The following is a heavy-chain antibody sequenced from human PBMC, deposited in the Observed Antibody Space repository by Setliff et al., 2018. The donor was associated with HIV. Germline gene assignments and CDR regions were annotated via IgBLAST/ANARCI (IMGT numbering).Heavy chain of an antibody. CDR2: TWFDESHK. Sequence: GGSLRLSCAASGLTFSDFGMHWVRQAPGKGLEWVALTWFDESHKYYADSVKGRFTISRDNSKNTLYLQMNSLRAEDTAVYYCARDATRGGDMDVWAKGTTVTVSS. CDR3: ARDATRGGDMDV. D-gene: IGHD2-15*01. J-gene: IGHJ6*03. CDR1: GLTFSDFG. V-gene: IGHV3-33*01.